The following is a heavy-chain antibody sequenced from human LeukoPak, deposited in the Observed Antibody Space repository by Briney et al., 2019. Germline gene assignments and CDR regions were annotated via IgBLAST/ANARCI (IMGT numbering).Heavy chain of an antibody. CDR2: IYYSGST. D-gene: IGHD2-15*01. CDR3: ARTMEGYCSGGSCYQYSYYMDV. J-gene: IGHJ6*03. Sequence: SETLSLTCTVSGGSISSYYWGWIRQPPGKGLEWIGYIYYSGSTNYNPSLKSRVTISVDTSKNQISLKLTSVTAADTAVYYCARTMEGYCSGGSCYQYSYYMDVWGKGTTVTVSS. CDR1: GGSISSYY. V-gene: IGHV4-59*01.